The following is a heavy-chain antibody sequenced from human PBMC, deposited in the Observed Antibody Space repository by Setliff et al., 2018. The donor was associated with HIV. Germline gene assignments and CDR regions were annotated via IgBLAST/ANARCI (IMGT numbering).Heavy chain of an antibody. J-gene: IGHJ4*02. CDR3: ARHVDIVVVVAAPSFDY. Sequence: ETLSLTCTVSGGSISSSSYYWGWIRQPPGKGLEWIGSIYYSGSTYYNPSLKSRVTISVDTSKNQFSLKLSSVTAADTAVYYCARHVDIVVVVAAPSFDYWGQGTLVTV. CDR1: GGSISSSSYY. D-gene: IGHD2-15*01. V-gene: IGHV4-39*01. CDR2: IYYSGST.